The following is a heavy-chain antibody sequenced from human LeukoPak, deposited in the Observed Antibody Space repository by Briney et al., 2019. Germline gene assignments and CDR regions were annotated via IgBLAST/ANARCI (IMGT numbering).Heavy chain of an antibody. CDR2: IYYSGST. D-gene: IGHD3-3*01. CDR3: ASYDFWSGYYPFDY. Sequence: SETLSLTCTVSGGSISSSSYYWGWIRQPPGKGLEWIGSIYYSGSTYYNPSLKSRVTISVDTSKNQFSLKLSSVTAADTAVYYCASYDFWSGYYPFDYWGQGTLVTVSS. J-gene: IGHJ4*02. V-gene: IGHV4-39*01. CDR1: GGSISSSSYY.